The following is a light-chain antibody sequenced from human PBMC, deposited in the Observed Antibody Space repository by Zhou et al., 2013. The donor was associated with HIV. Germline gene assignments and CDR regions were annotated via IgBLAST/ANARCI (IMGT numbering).Light chain of an antibody. CDR3: QQYGSAPST. CDR2: DAS. CDR1: QSVRSY. Sequence: EIVLTQSPATLSLSPGERATLSCTASQSVRSYLAWYQQKPGQAPRLLIFDASNRATGIPARFSGSGSGTDFTLTISRLEPEDFAVYYCQQYGSAPSTFGGGTKVEIK. V-gene: IGKV3-11*01. J-gene: IGKJ4*01.